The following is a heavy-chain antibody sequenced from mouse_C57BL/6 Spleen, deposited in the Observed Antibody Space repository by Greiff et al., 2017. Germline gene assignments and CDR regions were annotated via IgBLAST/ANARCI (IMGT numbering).Heavy chain of an antibody. CDR2: ISSGGSYT. CDR3: AKGAGSNSFIDY. D-gene: IGHD4-1*01. Sequence: EVMLVESGGDLVKPGGSLKLSCAASGFTFSSYGMSWVRQTPDKRLEWVATISSGGSYTYYPDSVKGRFTISRDNAKNTLYLRMSSLKSEDTAMYYCAKGAGSNSFIDYWGQGTTLTVSS. V-gene: IGHV5-6*01. J-gene: IGHJ2*01. CDR1: GFTFSSYG.